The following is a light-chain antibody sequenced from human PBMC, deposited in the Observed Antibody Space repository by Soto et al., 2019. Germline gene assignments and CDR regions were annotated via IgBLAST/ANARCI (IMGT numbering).Light chain of an antibody. V-gene: IGLV1-44*01. CDR1: SSNIGSNT. CDR2: TDN. CDR3: AAWDDSLNGRV. Sequence: QSVLTQPPSASGTPGQRVTISCSGSSSNIGSNTVTWYQQLPGTAPKLLFYTDNQRPSGVPGRFSGSKSGTSASLAISGLQSEAEAEYYCAAWDDSLNGRVFGGGTKLTVL. J-gene: IGLJ3*02.